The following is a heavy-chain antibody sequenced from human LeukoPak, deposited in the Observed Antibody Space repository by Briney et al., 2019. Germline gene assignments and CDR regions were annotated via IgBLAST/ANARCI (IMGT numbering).Heavy chain of an antibody. CDR2: VIPIFGTA. CDR3: ARPKYSSSSGPWDY. CDR1: GGTFSSYA. V-gene: IGHV1-69*13. D-gene: IGHD6-6*01. Sequence: SVKVSYKASGGTFSSYAISWVRQAPGQGLEWMGGVIPIFGTANYAQKFQGRVTITADESTSTAYMELSSLRSEDTAVYYCARPKYSSSSGPWDYWGQGTLVTVSS. J-gene: IGHJ4*02.